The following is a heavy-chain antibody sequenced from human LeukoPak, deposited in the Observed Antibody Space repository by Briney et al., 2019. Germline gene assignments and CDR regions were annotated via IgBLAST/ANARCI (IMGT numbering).Heavy chain of an antibody. Sequence: PSETLSLTCTVSGGSFSNGGYFWSCIRQHPGKGLEWIGSIPYSGSTYYNPSLKSRVTISVDTSKNQFSLKLSSVTAADTAVYYCARGTYSSSWYIWFDPWGQGTLVTVSS. J-gene: IGHJ5*02. D-gene: IGHD6-13*01. CDR1: GGSFSNGGYF. CDR3: ARGTYSSSWYIWFDP. CDR2: IPYSGST. V-gene: IGHV4-31*03.